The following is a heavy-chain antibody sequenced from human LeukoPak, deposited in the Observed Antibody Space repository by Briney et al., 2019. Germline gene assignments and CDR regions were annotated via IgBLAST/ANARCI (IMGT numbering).Heavy chain of an antibody. D-gene: IGHD5-18*01. CDR2: ISGSGGST. Sequence: PGGSLRLSCAASGFTVSSNYMSWVRQAPGKGLEWASAISGSGGSTYYADSVKGRFTISRDNSTNTLYLQMNSLRAEDTAVYYCAKDRGSYGYWDYYYYGMDVWGQGTTVTVSS. CDR3: AKDRGSYGYWDYYYYGMDV. V-gene: IGHV3-23*01. J-gene: IGHJ6*02. CDR1: GFTVSSNY.